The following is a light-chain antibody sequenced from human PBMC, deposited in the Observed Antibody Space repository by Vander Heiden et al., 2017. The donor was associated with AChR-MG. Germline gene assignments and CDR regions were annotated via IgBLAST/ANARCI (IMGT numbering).Light chain of an antibody. CDR2: LGS. J-gene: IGKJ2*01. CDR1: QSLLHSNGYNY. CDR3: MQALQTPRT. Sequence: DIVMPQSPLSLPVTPGEPASISCSSSQSLLHSNGYNYLDWYLQKPGQSPQLLIYLGSNRASGVPDRFSGSGSGTDFTLKISRVEAEDVGVYYCMQALQTPRTFGQGTKLEIK. V-gene: IGKV2-28*01.